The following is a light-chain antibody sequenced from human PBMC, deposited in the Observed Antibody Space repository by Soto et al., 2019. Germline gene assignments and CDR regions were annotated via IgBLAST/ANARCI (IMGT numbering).Light chain of an antibody. CDR2: WAS. CDR3: QQYGSSPP. CDR1: QSVLYSSNNKNY. Sequence: DIVMTQSPDSLAVSLGERATLTCKSSQSVLYSSNNKNYLAWYQQKPRQPPKLLIYWASIRQSGVPDRFSGSGSGTYFTLTISSLQAEDVAVYYCQQYGSSPPFGQGTKLEIK. J-gene: IGKJ2*01. V-gene: IGKV4-1*01.